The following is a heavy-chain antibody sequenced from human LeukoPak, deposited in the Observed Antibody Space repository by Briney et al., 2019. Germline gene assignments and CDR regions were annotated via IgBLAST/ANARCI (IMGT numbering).Heavy chain of an antibody. CDR1: GGTFSSYA. CDR2: IIPILGIA. Sequence: ASVKVSCKASGGTFSSYALSWVRQAPGQGLEWMGRIIPILGIANYAQKFQGRVTITADKSTSTAYMELSSLRSEDTAVYYCARDQRGYSGYDRFDYWGQGTLVTVSS. CDR3: ARDQRGYSGYDRFDY. J-gene: IGHJ4*02. D-gene: IGHD5-12*01. V-gene: IGHV1-69*04.